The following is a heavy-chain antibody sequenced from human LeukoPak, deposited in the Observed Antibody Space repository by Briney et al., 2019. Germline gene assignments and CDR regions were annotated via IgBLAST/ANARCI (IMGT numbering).Heavy chain of an antibody. D-gene: IGHD1-26*01. CDR1: GFTFSSYW. CDR2: IKQDGSEK. V-gene: IGHV3-7*01. Sequence: GGSLRLSCAASGFTFSSYWMSWVRQAPGKGLEWVANIKQDGSEKYYVDSVKGRFTISRDNAKNSLYLQMNSLRAEDTAVYYCARVEQDYYYYYMDVWGKGTTVTVSS. J-gene: IGHJ6*03. CDR3: ARVEQDYYYYYMDV.